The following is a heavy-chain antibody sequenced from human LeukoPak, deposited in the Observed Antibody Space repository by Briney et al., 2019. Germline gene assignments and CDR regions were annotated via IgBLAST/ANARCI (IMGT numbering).Heavy chain of an antibody. Sequence: ASVKVSCKASGYTFTDHYMHWVRQAPGQGLEWMGWINPNSGGTIYAQKFRGRVTMTRDTSISTAFMELSRLRADDTAVYYCARIAIPGRHYFDPWGQGTLVTVSS. V-gene: IGHV1-2*02. D-gene: IGHD6-19*01. J-gene: IGHJ5*01. CDR2: INPNSGGT. CDR3: ARIAIPGRHYFDP. CDR1: GYTFTDHY.